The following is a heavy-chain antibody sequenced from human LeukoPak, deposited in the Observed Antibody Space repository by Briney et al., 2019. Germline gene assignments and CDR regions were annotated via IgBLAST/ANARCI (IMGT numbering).Heavy chain of an antibody. J-gene: IGHJ4*02. CDR1: GFTFSSYS. CDR3: ARGGSYGGYHSY. CDR2: ISTSSSYI. D-gene: IGHD4-23*01. Sequence: GGSLSLSCTASGFTFSSYSMNWVRQAPGKGLEWVSSISTSSSYIYYADSVKGRFTISRDNSKNTLYLQMNSLRAEDTALYYCARGGSYGGYHSYWGQGTLVTVSS. V-gene: IGHV3-21*01.